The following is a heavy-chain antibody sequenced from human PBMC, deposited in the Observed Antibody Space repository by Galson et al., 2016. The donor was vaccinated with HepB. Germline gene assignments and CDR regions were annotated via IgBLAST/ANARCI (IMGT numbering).Heavy chain of an antibody. CDR2: ISYDGSIE. Sequence: SLRLSCAASGFTFSRYAVHWVRQAPGKGLEWVTIISYDGSIEYYADSVQGRFTISRDNSKNTLYLQMNSLRAEDTAVYYCARGLGSGWGTPRQHYYYMDVWGKGTAVTVS. J-gene: IGHJ6*03. CDR3: ARGLGSGWGTPRQHYYYMDV. CDR1: GFTFSRYA. V-gene: IGHV3-30-3*01. D-gene: IGHD3-3*01.